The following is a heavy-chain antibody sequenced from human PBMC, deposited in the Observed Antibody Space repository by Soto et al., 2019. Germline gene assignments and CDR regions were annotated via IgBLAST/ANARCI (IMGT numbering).Heavy chain of an antibody. CDR3: ARERGAGPYWYFDL. CDR2: INWNGGST. V-gene: IGHV3-20*04. D-gene: IGHD3-10*01. J-gene: IGHJ2*01. CDR1: GFTFDDYG. Sequence: EVPLVESGGGVVRPGGSLRLSCAASGFTFDDYGMSWVRQAPGKGLEWVSGINWNGGSTGYADSVKGRFTISRDNAKNSLYLQMNSLRAEDTAVYYWARERGAGPYWYFDLWGRGTLVTVSS.